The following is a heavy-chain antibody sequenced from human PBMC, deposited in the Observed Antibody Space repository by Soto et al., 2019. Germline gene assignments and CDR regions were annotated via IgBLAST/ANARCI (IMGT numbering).Heavy chain of an antibody. Sequence: QVQLVESGGGVVQPGRSLRLSCAASGLTFSSYAMHWVRQAPGKGLEWVAVISYDGSNKYYADSVKGRFTISRDNSKNTLYLQMNSLTAEDTAVYYCARGLMQLAAAGTGYYYGMDVWGQGPTVTVSS. J-gene: IGHJ6*02. D-gene: IGHD6-13*01. CDR1: GLTFSSYA. CDR2: ISYDGSNK. V-gene: IGHV3-30-3*01. CDR3: ARGLMQLAAAGTGYYYGMDV.